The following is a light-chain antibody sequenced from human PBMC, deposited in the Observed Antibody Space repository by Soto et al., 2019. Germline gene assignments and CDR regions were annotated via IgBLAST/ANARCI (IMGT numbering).Light chain of an antibody. Sequence: EIVLTQSPGTLSLSPGERATLSCRASQSVSRNYLVWYQQKPGQAPRLLIYGASSRATGIPDRFSGSGSGTDFTLTISKLEPEDFAVYYCQQSGSSPWTFGQGTKVDIK. CDR1: QSVSRNY. CDR2: GAS. V-gene: IGKV3-20*01. CDR3: QQSGSSPWT. J-gene: IGKJ1*01.